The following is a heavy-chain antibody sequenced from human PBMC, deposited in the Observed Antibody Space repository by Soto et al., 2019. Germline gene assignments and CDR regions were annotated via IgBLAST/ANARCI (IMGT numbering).Heavy chain of an antibody. CDR2: VYHTGDT. Sequence: KTSETLSLTCGVSGGTVASSHWWSWVRQSPGGGLEWIGNVYHTGDTNLNPSLQSRVTISVDKSNNQFSLRLNSLTTADTAVYFCAREIVTAGGNNYFDPWGPGTRVTVPQ. CDR3: AREIVTAGGNNYFDP. CDR1: GGTVASSHW. D-gene: IGHD2-21*02. J-gene: IGHJ5*02. V-gene: IGHV4-4*02.